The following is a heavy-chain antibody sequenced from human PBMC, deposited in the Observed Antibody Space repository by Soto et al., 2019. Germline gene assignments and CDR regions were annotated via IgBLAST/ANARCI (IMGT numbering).Heavy chain of an antibody. CDR1: GFTFSSYV. CDR2: ISHDGNK. CDR3: AREYESSGYAGTFQH. J-gene: IGHJ1*01. Sequence: QVQLVESGGDLVQPGRALRLSCAASGFTFSSYVFHWVRQIPGKGLEWVGLISHDGNKQYADSVKDRFTISRDNSTNELHLEMNSLRVEDTALYYCAREYESSGYAGTFQHWGQGTLVTVSP. V-gene: IGHV3-30-3*01. D-gene: IGHD3-22*01.